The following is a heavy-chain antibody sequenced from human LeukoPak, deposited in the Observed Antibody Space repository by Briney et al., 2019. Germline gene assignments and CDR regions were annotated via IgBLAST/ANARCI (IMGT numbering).Heavy chain of an antibody. Sequence: SETLSLTCTVSGGSISRYYWSWVRQPPGKGLEWIGYIHYSGSTNYNPSLKSRVTISVDTSKDQFSLKLSSVTAADTAVYYCARVGGDSGNYWGQGTLVTVSS. J-gene: IGHJ4*02. V-gene: IGHV4-59*01. CDR1: GGSISRYY. CDR3: ARVGGDSGNY. D-gene: IGHD2-21*01. CDR2: IHYSGST.